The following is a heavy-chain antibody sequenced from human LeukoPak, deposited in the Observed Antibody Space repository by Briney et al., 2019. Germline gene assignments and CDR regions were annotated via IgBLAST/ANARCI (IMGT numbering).Heavy chain of an antibody. V-gene: IGHV4-59*11. CDR2: IYYSGST. CDR3: ARVKTGGGFGY. J-gene: IGHJ4*02. D-gene: IGHD1-26*01. CDR1: GGSISSHY. Sequence: PSETLSLTCTVSGGSISSHYWSWIRQPPGKGLEWIGYIYYSGSTNYNPSLKSRVTISVDTSKNQFSLKLSSVTAADTAVYYCARVKTGGGFGYWGQGTLVTVSS.